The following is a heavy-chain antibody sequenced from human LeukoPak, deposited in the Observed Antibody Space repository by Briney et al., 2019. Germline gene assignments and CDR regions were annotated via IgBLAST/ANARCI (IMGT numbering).Heavy chain of an antibody. CDR3: ARGALTVLWDAFDI. CDR1: GGSISSSSYY. V-gene: IGHV4-61*02. Sequence: PSETLSLTCTVSGGSISSSSYYWGWIRQPAGKEREWIGRIYSNGNTNYNPSLKSRLTMSEDTSKNQFSLNLKSVTAADTAVYYCARGALTVLWDAFDIWGQGTMVTVSS. CDR2: IYSNGNT. J-gene: IGHJ3*02. D-gene: IGHD1-26*01.